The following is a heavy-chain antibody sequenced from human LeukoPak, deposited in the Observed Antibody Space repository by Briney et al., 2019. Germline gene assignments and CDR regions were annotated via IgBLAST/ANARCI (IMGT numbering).Heavy chain of an antibody. Sequence: PSETLSLTCSVSIASFNNATDCWNWLRQPAGKGLEWIGRIHISGITNYNPSLQSRIIMSIETSKKQFSVQVTSVTAADTAVYYCARESDKGDHRGHGNFDSGGQGTQVTVSS. V-gene: IGHV4-61*02. D-gene: IGHD2-21*02. J-gene: IGHJ4*02. CDR2: IHISGIT. CDR1: IASFNNATDC. CDR3: ARESDKGDHRGHGNFDS.